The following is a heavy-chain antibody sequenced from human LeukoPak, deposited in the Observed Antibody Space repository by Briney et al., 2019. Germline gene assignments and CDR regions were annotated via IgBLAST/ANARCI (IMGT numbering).Heavy chain of an antibody. D-gene: IGHD1-1*01. V-gene: IGHV3-43D*03. Sequence: GGSLRLSCAASGFTFDDYAMHWVRQAPGKGLEWVSLISWDGGSTYYADSVKGRFTISRDNSKNSLYLQMNSLRAEDTALYYCAKDIGYWKGYGMDVWGQGTTVTVSS. CDR2: ISWDGGST. CDR1: GFTFDDYA. CDR3: AKDIGYWKGYGMDV. J-gene: IGHJ6*02.